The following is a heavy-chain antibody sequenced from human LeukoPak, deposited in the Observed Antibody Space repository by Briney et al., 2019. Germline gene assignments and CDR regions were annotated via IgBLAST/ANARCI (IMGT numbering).Heavy chain of an antibody. CDR3: VASRYNWNDEGFDY. V-gene: IGHV3-43*01. Sequence: GGSLRPSCAASGSTLDDYSMHWARHAPGKGLEWVSLISWDGGSTYYADSVKGRFTISRDNSKNSLYLQMNSLRTEDTALYYCVASRYNWNDEGFDYWGEGPLATVSS. CDR2: ISWDGGST. D-gene: IGHD1-20*01. J-gene: IGHJ4*02. CDR1: GSTLDDYS.